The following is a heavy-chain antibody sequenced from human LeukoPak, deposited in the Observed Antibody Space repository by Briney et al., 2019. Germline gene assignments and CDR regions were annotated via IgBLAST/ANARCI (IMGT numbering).Heavy chain of an antibody. CDR3: ARVDDLDAFDI. V-gene: IGHV3-30*04. CDR1: GFTFSNHA. D-gene: IGHD2-2*03. CDR2: ISDDGTSK. Sequence: GGSLRLSCVTSGFTFSNHAMHWVRQGPGQGLERVAVISDDGTSKFYADSVKGRFTIFRDNSKNTLFLQINSLRPEDTAMYYCARVDDLDAFDIWGQGTLVTVSS. J-gene: IGHJ3*02.